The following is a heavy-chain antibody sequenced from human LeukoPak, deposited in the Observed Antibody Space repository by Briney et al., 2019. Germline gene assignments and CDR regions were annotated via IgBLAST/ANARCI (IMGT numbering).Heavy chain of an antibody. CDR2: IKQDGSEK. J-gene: IGHJ4*02. CDR3: ARGTTVSSSLLY. Sequence: SGGSLRLSCAASGFTFSSYWMNWVRQAPGRGLEWVANIKQDGSEKYYVDSVRGRFTISRDNAKNSLYLQMNSLRAEDTAVYYCARGTTVSSSLLYWGQGTLVTVSS. D-gene: IGHD6-6*01. V-gene: IGHV3-7*01. CDR1: GFTFSSYW.